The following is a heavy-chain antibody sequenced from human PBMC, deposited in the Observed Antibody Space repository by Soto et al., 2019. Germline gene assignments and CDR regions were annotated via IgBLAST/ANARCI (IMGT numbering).Heavy chain of an antibody. V-gene: IGHV4-4*02. CDR3: ARDPPSSSSPGVDASDI. J-gene: IGHJ3*02. CDR1: GGSISSSNC. CDR2: IYHSGST. D-gene: IGHD6-13*01. Sequence: SETLSLTCAVSGGSISSSNCLILFRHPPGQGLEWIGQIYHSGSTNYNPSLKSRVTISVDKSKNHFSLELSSVTAADTAVYYCARDPPSSSSPGVDASDIWGQGTMVTVSS.